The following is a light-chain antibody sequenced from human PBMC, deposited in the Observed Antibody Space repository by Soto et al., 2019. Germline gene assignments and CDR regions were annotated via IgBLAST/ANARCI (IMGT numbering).Light chain of an antibody. V-gene: IGKV1-33*01. CDR1: QDTSNY. Sequence: DIQMTQSPSSLSASVGDRVTITCQASQDTSNYLNWYQQKPGKAPKLLIYDASNLETGVPSRFSGSGSGTDFTFTISSLQPEDIATYYCQQYDNLLGTFGQGNKVDIK. CDR2: DAS. CDR3: QQYDNLLGT. J-gene: IGKJ1*01.